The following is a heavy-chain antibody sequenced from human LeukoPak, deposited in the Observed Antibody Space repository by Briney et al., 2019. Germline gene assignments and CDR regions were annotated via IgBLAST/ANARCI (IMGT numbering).Heavy chain of an antibody. D-gene: IGHD1-26*01. Sequence: PSETLSLTCAVYGGSFSGYYWSWIRQPPGKGLEWIGEINHSGSTNYNPSLKSRVTISVDTSKNQFSLKLSSVTAADTAVYYCASRDGWSGSYHGFDPWGQGTLVTVSS. CDR2: INHSGST. V-gene: IGHV4-34*01. CDR1: GGSFSGYY. J-gene: IGHJ5*02. CDR3: ASRDGWSGSYHGFDP.